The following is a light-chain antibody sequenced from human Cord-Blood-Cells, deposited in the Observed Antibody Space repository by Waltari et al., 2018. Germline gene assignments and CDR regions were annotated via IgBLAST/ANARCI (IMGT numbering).Light chain of an antibody. V-gene: IGLV3-1*01. CDR2: QDS. J-gene: IGLJ2*01. CDR1: KLGGKN. Sequence: SYELNQPPSVSVSPGQTASIPRPGDKLGGKNACWYQQKPGQSPVLVIYQDSKRPSGLPERFSGSNSGNTATLTISGTQAMDEADYYCQAWDSSTGVFGGGTKLTVL. CDR3: QAWDSSTGV.